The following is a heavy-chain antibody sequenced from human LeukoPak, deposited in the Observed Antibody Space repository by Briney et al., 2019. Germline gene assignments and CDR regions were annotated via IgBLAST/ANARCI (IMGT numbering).Heavy chain of an antibody. CDR3: AKGGVYSSSWPAEYFQH. J-gene: IGHJ1*01. CDR1: GFTFYSYG. Sequence: GGSLRLSCAASGFTFYSYGMSWVRQAPGKGLEWVSAISGSGDSTYYADSAKGRFTISRDNSKNTLYLQMNSLRAEDTAVYYCAKGGVYSSSWPAEYFQHWGQGTLVTVSS. CDR2: ISGSGDST. D-gene: IGHD6-13*01. V-gene: IGHV3-23*01.